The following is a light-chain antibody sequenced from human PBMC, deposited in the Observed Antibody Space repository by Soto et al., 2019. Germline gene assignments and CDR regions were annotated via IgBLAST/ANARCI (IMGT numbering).Light chain of an antibody. J-gene: IGKJ2*01. V-gene: IGKV1-39*01. Sequence: DIQMTQSPSSLSASLGDRVTITCRASQSISSYLNWYQQKPRKAPKLLIYAASSLQSGVPSRFSGSGSGSDFTLTISSLQPEDFATYYCQQSYSTHTFGQGTKLEIK. CDR1: QSISSY. CDR2: AAS. CDR3: QQSYSTHT.